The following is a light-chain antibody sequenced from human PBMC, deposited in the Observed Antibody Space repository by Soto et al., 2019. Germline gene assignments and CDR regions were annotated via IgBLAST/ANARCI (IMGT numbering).Light chain of an antibody. CDR1: SSDVGGYNY. J-gene: IGLJ1*01. CDR2: EVS. V-gene: IGLV2-8*01. CDR3: SSYAGSNNLEV. Sequence: SVLTQPPSGSGSPGQSVTISCTGTSSDVGGYNYVSWYQQHPGKAPKLMIYEVSKRPSGVPDRFSGSKSGNTASLTVSGLQAEDEADYYCSSYAGSNNLEVFGTGTKVTVL.